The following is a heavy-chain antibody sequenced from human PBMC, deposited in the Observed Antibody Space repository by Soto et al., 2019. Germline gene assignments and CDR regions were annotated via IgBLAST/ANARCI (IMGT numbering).Heavy chain of an antibody. Sequence: PGESLKISCKGSGYSFTSYWISWVRQMPGKGLEWMGRIDPSDSYTNYSPSFQGHVTISADKSISTAYLQWSSLKASDTAMYYCARGSYGTDYYYYGMDVWGQGTTVTVSS. CDR1: GYSFTSYW. V-gene: IGHV5-10-1*01. CDR2: IDPSDSYT. J-gene: IGHJ6*02. CDR3: ARGSYGTDYYYYGMDV. D-gene: IGHD5-18*01.